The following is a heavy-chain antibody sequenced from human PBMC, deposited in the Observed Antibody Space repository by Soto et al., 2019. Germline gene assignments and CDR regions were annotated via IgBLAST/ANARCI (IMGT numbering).Heavy chain of an antibody. J-gene: IGHJ4*02. CDR2: INQDGSQE. D-gene: IGHD3-10*01. CDR1: GFSFSSYW. Sequence: EVQLGESGGGLVQPGGSLRLSCVASGFSFSSYWMSWVRQAPGKGLEWVANINQDGSQEYYVGSVHGRFTSSRDNAKNSLYLQMNSLRDEDTAVYYCAKAPRGSGRDYYFDYWGQGTLITVSS. V-gene: IGHV3-7*05. CDR3: AKAPRGSGRDYYFDY.